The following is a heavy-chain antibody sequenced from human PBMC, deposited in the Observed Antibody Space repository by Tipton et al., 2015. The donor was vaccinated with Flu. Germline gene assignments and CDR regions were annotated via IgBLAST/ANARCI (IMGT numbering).Heavy chain of an antibody. CDR2: IKQDGSEK. D-gene: IGHD2-2*01. V-gene: IGHV3-7*01. CDR3: ARVLCDSAGCGGFLPFEI. CDR1: GFTFSYYW. Sequence: SLRLSCAASGFTFSYYWMSWVRQAPGKGLEWVAKIKQDGSEKHYVDSVKGRFTISRDNAKNSLFLQMDSLRADDTAVYFCARVLCDSAGCGGFLPFEIWGRGTKLAVSS. J-gene: IGHJ3*02.